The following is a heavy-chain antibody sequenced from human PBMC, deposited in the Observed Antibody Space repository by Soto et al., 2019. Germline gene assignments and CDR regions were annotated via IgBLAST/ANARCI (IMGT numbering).Heavy chain of an antibody. D-gene: IGHD6-13*01. CDR3: ARDSAAGTGDYDH. CDR1: GGSISSYY. V-gene: IGHV4-59*01. CDR2: IYYSGGT. Sequence: SETLSLTCSVSGGSISSYYWGWIRQPPGKGLEWIGHIYYSGGTSYNPSLKSRITVSVDTSKNQFSLKLSSVTAADMAVYYCARDSAAGTGDYDHWGQGILVTVSS. J-gene: IGHJ4*02.